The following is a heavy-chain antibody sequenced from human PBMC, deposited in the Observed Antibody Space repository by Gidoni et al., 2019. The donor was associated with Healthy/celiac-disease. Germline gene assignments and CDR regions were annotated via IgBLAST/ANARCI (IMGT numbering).Heavy chain of an antibody. CDR1: GGAISSSTW. J-gene: IGHJ5*02. V-gene: IGHV4-4*01. Sequence: QVQLQESGPGLVKPAGTLSLTCAVSGGAISSSTWWSWVRQPPGQGLEWIGEIYHSGSTNYNPSLKSLVTISVDKSKNQFSLQLSSVPAADTAVYSCAIKRVIVCYYGSGSYYAPWGQGTLVTVSS. CDR3: AIKRVIVCYYGSGSYYAP. D-gene: IGHD3-10*01. CDR2: IYHSGST.